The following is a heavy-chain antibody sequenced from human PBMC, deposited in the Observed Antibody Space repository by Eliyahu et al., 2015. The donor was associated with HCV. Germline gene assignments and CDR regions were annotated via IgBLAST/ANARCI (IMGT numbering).Heavy chain of an antibody. J-gene: IGHJ4*02. CDR3: ARWTYISSSPIFDY. D-gene: IGHD6-6*01. CDR2: IKEGASEK. Sequence: APGKGLEWVANIKEGASEKYYVDSVKGRFTISRDDAKSSLYLLMNSLRAEDTAVYYCARWTYISSSPIFDYWGQGTLVTVSS. V-gene: IGHV3-7*01.